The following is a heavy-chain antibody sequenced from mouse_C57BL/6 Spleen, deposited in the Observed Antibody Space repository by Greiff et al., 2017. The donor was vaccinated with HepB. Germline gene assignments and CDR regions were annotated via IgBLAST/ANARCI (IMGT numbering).Heavy chain of an antibody. D-gene: IGHD2-4*01. CDR3: ARSDYDGRGYYYAMDY. Sequence: QVQLQQPGAELVKPGASVKLSCKASGYTFTSYWMQWVKQRPGQGLEWIGEIDPSDSYTNYNQKFKDKATLTVDTSSSTAYMQLSSLTSEDSAVYYCARSDYDGRGYYYAMDYWGQGTSVTVSS. J-gene: IGHJ4*01. CDR2: IDPSDSYT. V-gene: IGHV1-50*01. CDR1: GYTFTSYW.